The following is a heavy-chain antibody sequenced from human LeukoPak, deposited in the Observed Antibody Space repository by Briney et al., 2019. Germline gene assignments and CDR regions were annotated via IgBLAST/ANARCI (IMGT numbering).Heavy chain of an antibody. D-gene: IGHD3-22*01. CDR3: ARDLQFYYDSSGPVDY. Sequence: ASVKVSCKASGYTFTSYGISWVRQAPGQGLEWMGWISAYNGNTNYAQKLQGRVTMTTDTSTSTAYMELRSLRPDDTAVYYCARDLQFYYDSSGPVDYWGQGTLVTVSS. CDR1: GYTFTSYG. J-gene: IGHJ4*02. CDR2: ISAYNGNT. V-gene: IGHV1-18*01.